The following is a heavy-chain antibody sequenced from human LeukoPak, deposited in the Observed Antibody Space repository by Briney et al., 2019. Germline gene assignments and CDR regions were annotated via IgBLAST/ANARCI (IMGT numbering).Heavy chain of an antibody. D-gene: IGHD1-26*01. CDR3: ARRQGPGSGSPFFGY. CDR1: GGSFSGYY. Sequence: ETLSLTCAVYGGSFSGYYWSWIRQPPGKGLEWIGEINHSGSTNYNPSLKSRVTISVDTSKNQFSLKLSSVTAADTAVYYCARRQGPGSGSPFFGYWGQGTLVTVSS. J-gene: IGHJ4*02. V-gene: IGHV4-34*01. CDR2: INHSGST.